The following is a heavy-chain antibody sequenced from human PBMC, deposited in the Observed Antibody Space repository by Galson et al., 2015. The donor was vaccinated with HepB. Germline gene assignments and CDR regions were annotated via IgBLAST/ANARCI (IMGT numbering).Heavy chain of an antibody. CDR3: ARLLSRFTMVRGHFDI. Sequence: SVKVSCKASGYTFTGYYMHWVRQAPGQGLEWMGWINPNSGGTNYAQKFQGRVTMTRDKSISTAYLQWSSLKASDTAMYYCARLLSRFTMVRGHFDIWGQGTMVTVSS. CDR2: INPNSGGT. D-gene: IGHD3-10*01. CDR1: GYTFTGYY. J-gene: IGHJ3*02. V-gene: IGHV1-2*02.